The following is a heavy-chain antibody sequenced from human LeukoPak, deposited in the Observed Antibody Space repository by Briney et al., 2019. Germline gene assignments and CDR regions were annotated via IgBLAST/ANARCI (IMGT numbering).Heavy chain of an antibody. CDR2: INVDKGNT. D-gene: IGHD3-16*01. CDR1: GYTFTSYT. J-gene: IGHJ3*01. CDR3: ARGSSTS. V-gene: IGHV1-3*01. Sequence: ASVKVSCKASGYTFTSYTMHWVRQAPGQRLEWMGWINVDKGNTKYSQKFQDRVIISWDTSASTAYMELSSLRSEDTAVFYCARGSSTSWGQGTMVTVSS.